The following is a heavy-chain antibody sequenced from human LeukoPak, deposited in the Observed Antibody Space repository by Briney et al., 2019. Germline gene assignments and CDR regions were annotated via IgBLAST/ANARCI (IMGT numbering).Heavy chain of an antibody. Sequence: PGGSLRLSCAASGFTFSSYAMSWVRQAPGKGLEWVSSISGSGGSTYYADSVKGRFTISRDNSKNTLYLQMNSLRAEDTAVYYCAKGDRVPWAAAGTDVIRSRYYYYYMDVWGKGTTVTTSS. D-gene: IGHD6-13*01. CDR1: GFTFSSYA. CDR2: ISGSGGST. V-gene: IGHV3-23*01. J-gene: IGHJ6*03. CDR3: AKGDRVPWAAAGTDVIRSRYYYYYMDV.